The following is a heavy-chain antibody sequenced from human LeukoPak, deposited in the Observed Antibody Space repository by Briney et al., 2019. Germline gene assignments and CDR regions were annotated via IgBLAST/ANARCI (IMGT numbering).Heavy chain of an antibody. V-gene: IGHV3-66*01. CDR3: ARAFIRRSVAGPFDY. J-gene: IGHJ4*02. Sequence: PGGSLRLSCAASGFTVSSNYMSWVRQAPGKGLEWVSVIYSGGSTYYADSVKGRFTISRDNSKNTLYLQMNSLRAEDTAVYCCARAFIRRSVAGPFDYWGQGTLVTVSS. D-gene: IGHD6-19*01. CDR2: IYSGGST. CDR1: GFTVSSNY.